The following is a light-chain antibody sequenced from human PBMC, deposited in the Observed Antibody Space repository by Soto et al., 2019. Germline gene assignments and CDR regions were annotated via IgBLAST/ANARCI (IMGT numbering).Light chain of an antibody. J-gene: IGKJ1*01. V-gene: IGKV3-20*01. CDR2: GAS. CDR3: QQYGSSPGT. Sequence: EIVMTQSPATLSVSPGERATLSCRASQSVSSNLAWYQQKPGHAPRLLIYGASSRATGIPDRFSGSGSGTDFTLTISRLEPEDFAVYYCQQYGSSPGTFGQGTKVDIK. CDR1: QSVSSN.